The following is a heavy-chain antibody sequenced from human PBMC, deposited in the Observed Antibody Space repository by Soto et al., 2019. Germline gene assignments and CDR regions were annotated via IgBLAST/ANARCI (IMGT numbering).Heavy chain of an antibody. V-gene: IGHV3-53*01. CDR3: ARDWGGLGY. CDR2: LYTEGTT. J-gene: IGHJ4*02. CDR1: GLTVSHNY. Sequence: PGGSLRLSXVASGLTVSHNYMAWVRQAPEMGLEWVSILYTEGTTYYADSVKGRFTISRDNAKNSLYLEMNSLRVEDTAMYYCARDWGGLGYWGLGTLVTVSS. D-gene: IGHD3-10*01.